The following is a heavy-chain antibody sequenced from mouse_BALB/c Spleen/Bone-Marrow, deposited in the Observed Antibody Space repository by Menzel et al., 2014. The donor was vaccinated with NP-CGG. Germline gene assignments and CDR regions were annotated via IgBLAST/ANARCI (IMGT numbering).Heavy chain of an antibody. CDR2: IDTSDSYT. J-gene: IGHJ3*01. Sequence: QVQLKDSGAELVMPGASVKMSCKASGHTFTDYWMHWVKQRPGQGLEWIGAIDTSDSYTNYNQKFKGKATLTVDESSSTAYMQLSSLTSEDSAVYYCARSDYRYDPFAYWGQGTLVTVSA. V-gene: IGHV1-69*01. CDR1: GHTFTDYW. CDR3: ARSDYRYDPFAY. D-gene: IGHD2-14*01.